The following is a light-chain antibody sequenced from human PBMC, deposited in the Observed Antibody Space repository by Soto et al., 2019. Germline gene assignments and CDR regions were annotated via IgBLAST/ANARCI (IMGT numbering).Light chain of an antibody. CDR3: CSYAGTCTVV. V-gene: IGLV2-11*01. Sequence: QSALTQPRSVSGSPGQSVTISCTGTSSDVGGYNYVSWYQHHPGKAPKLMIYDVSKRPSGVPDRFSGSKSSNTASLTISGLQAEDEADYYCCSYAGTCTVVFGGGTKVTVL. J-gene: IGLJ3*02. CDR1: SSDVGGYNY. CDR2: DVS.